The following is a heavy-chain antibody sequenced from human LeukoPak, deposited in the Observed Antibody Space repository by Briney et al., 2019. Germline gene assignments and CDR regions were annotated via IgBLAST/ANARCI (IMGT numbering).Heavy chain of an antibody. D-gene: IGHD3-22*01. CDR2: IYYSGST. J-gene: IGHJ4*02. CDR3: AREGGYYDSSGYYLLYFDY. CDR1: DVSMSKGVDY. V-gene: IGHV4-30-4*01. Sequence: SQTLSLTCTSADVSMSKGVDYWSCLRKTQGKGLEWIGYIYYSGSTYYNPSLKSRVTISVDTSKNQFSLKLSSVTAADTAVYYCAREGGYYDSSGYYLLYFDYWGQGTLVTVSS.